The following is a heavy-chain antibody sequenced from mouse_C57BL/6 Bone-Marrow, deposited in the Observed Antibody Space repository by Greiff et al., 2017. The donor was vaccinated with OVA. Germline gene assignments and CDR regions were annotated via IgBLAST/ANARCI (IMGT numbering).Heavy chain of an antibody. CDR3: AWLRRY. CDR1: GYTFTSYW. CDR2: IYPGSGST. V-gene: IGHV1-55*01. J-gene: IGHJ3*01. D-gene: IGHD2-2*01. Sequence: QVQLQQPGAELVKPGASVKMSCKASGYTFTSYWITWVKQRPGQGLERIGDIYPGSGSTNYNEKFKSKATLTVDRSSSTAYMQLSSLTSEDSAVYYCAWLRRYWGQGTLVTVSA.